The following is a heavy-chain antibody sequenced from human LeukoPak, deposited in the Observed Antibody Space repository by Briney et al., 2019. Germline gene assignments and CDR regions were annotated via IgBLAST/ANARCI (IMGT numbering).Heavy chain of an antibody. J-gene: IGHJ5*02. D-gene: IGHD3-10*01. CDR3: ARDLERITLVRGVIPNWFDP. Sequence: PGGSLRLSCAGSGFTFFSYRMNRVRQAPGKGLEWVPSISSCSSYKYYADSVKGRFTISRDNAKNSLYLQMNNLRAEDTAVYYCARDLERITLVRGVIPNWFDPWGRGTLVTVSS. CDR1: GFTFFSYR. CDR2: ISSCSSYK. V-gene: IGHV3-21*01.